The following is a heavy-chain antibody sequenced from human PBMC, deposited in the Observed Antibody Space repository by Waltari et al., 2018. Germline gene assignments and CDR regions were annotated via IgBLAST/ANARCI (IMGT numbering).Heavy chain of an antibody. D-gene: IGHD3-16*02. CDR3: ARMITFGGVIVIGGVGAFDI. V-gene: IGHV4-61*09. CDR1: GGSISSGSYY. CDR2: IYTSGST. J-gene: IGHJ3*02. Sequence: QVQLQESGPGLVKPSQTLSLTCTVPGGSISSGSYYWSWIRQPAGTGLAWIGYIYTSGSTNYNPSLKSRVTISVDTSKNQFSLKLSSVTAADTAVYYCARMITFGGVIVIGGVGAFDIWGQGTMVTVSS.